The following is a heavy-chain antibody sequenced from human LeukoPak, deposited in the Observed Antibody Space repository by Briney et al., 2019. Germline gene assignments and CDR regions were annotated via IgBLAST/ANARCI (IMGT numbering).Heavy chain of an antibody. CDR3: ARVGFGPYYDILTGYRDY. J-gene: IGHJ4*02. CDR2: IYSGGST. CDR1: GFTVSSNY. D-gene: IGHD3-9*01. Sequence: PGGSLRLSCAASGFTVSSNYMSWVRQAPGKGLEWVSVIYSGGSTYYADSVKGRFTISRDNSKTTLYLQMNSLRAEDTAVYYCARVGFGPYYDILTGYRDYWGQGTLVTVSS. V-gene: IGHV3-53*01.